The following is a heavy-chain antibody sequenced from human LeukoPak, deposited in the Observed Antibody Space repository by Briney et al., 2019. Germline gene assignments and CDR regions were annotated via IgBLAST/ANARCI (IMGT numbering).Heavy chain of an antibody. CDR2: MDPNSGNT. Sequence: GASVKVSCKASGYTFTSYYMHWVRQATGQGLEWMGWMDPNSGNTGYAQKFQGRVTMTGNTSIRTAYMELSSLRSEDTAVYYCARTYYYDSADFRTLYGMDVWGQGTTVTVSS. V-gene: IGHV1-8*02. J-gene: IGHJ6*02. CDR1: GYTFTSYY. CDR3: ARTYYYDSADFRTLYGMDV. D-gene: IGHD3-22*01.